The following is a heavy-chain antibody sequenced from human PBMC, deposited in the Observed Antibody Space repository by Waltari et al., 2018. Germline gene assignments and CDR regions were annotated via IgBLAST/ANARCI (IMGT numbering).Heavy chain of an antibody. J-gene: IGHJ4*02. V-gene: IGHV4-59*01. CDR3: ARVPVYSSGWYVVEY. D-gene: IGHD6-19*01. Sequence: QVQLQESGPGLVKPSETLSLTCTVSGGSISSSSWRWLRQPPGKGLEWIGYIYYSGSTNYNPALKSRVTISVDTSKNQFSLKLSSVTAADTAVYYCARVPVYSSGWYVVEYWGQGTLVTVSS. CDR2: IYYSGST. CDR1: GGSISSSS.